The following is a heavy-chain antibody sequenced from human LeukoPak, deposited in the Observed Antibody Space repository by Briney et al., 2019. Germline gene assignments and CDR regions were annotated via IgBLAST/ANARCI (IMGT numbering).Heavy chain of an antibody. Sequence: GGSLRLSCAASGFTFSSYAMHWVRQAPGKGLEWVAVISYDGSNKYYADSVKGRFTISRDNSKNTLYLQMNSLRAEDTAVYYCARDYDILTGYYKGSEYFQHWGQGTLVTVSS. CDR3: ARDYDILTGYYKGSEYFQH. CDR1: GFTFSSYA. D-gene: IGHD3-9*01. V-gene: IGHV3-30*04. J-gene: IGHJ1*01. CDR2: ISYDGSNK.